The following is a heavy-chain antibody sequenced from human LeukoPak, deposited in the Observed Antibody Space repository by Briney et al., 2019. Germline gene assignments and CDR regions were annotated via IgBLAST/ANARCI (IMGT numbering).Heavy chain of an antibody. CDR3: ARGGAARLHFQN. V-gene: IGHV4-59*01. CDR2: IYHSGST. Sequence: PSETLSLTCTVSGGSISTYYWNWIRQPPGKGLEWLGYIYHSGSTNYNPSLQSRVTISVDTSKNQFSLNLNSVTAAATAVYYCARGGAARLHFQNWGQGTLVTVSS. J-gene: IGHJ1*01. D-gene: IGHD6-6*01. CDR1: GGSISTYY.